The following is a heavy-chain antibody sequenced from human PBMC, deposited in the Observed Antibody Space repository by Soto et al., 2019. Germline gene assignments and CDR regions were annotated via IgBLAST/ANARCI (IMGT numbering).Heavy chain of an antibody. CDR1: GFTFSSYS. CDR3: ARSDSGSYYAFDY. CDR2: ISSSSSTI. J-gene: IGHJ4*02. Sequence: EVQLVESGGGLVQPGGSLRLSCAASGFTFSSYSMNWVRQAPGKGLEWVSYISSSSSTIYYADSVKGRFTISRDNAKNSLYRQMNSLRDEDTAVYYCARSDSGSYYAFDYWGQGTLVTVSS. V-gene: IGHV3-48*02. D-gene: IGHD1-26*01.